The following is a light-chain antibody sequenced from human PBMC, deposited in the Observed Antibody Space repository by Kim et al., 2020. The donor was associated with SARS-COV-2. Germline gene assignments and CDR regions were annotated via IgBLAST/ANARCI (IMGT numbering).Light chain of an antibody. CDR1: QSINSY. Sequence: AFVGDRVTITCRASQSINSYLNWYQNIPGEAPKLLIYATSSLQKGVPSRFSGGESGTDFTLTISSLQPEDFATYYCQQSYSTPRTFGQGTKVDIK. V-gene: IGKV1-39*01. CDR2: ATS. CDR3: QQSYSTPRT. J-gene: IGKJ1*01.